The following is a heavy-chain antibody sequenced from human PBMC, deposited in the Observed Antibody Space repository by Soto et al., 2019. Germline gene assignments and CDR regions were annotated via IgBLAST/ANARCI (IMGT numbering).Heavy chain of an antibody. Sequence: ASVKVSCKASGYTFNRYYMHWVRQAPGPGLQWMGWISPNTGTARYAQQFKGRVTMTRDTSVSTVYMELSGLTSDDTAVYYCARASQMVINPSYYATDVWGQGTSVTVSS. J-gene: IGHJ6*02. CDR2: ISPNTGTA. CDR3: ARASQMVINPSYYATDV. V-gene: IGHV1-2*02. D-gene: IGHD3-22*01. CDR1: GYTFNRYY.